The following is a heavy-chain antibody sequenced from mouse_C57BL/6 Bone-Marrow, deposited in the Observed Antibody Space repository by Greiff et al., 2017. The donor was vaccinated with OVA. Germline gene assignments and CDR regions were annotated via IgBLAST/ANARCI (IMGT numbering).Heavy chain of an antibody. Sequence: VQLQQSGPELVKPGASVKIPCKASGYTFTDYNMDWVKQSHGKSLEWIGDINPNNGGTIYNQKFKGKATLTVDKSSSTAYMELRSLTSEDTAVYYCARLQPLGFHYAMDYWGQGTSVTVSS. J-gene: IGHJ4*01. V-gene: IGHV1-18*01. CDR2: INPNNGGT. CDR3: ARLQPLGFHYAMDY. D-gene: IGHD4-1*01. CDR1: GYTFTDYN.